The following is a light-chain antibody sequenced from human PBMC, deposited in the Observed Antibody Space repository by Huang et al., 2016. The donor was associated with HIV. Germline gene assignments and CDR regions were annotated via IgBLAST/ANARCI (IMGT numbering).Light chain of an antibody. V-gene: IGKV3-15*01. CDR3: QQYNNWPPDT. CDR2: GAS. CDR1: QSVSSN. J-gene: IGKJ2*01. Sequence: EIVMTQSPATLSVSPGERATLSCRASQSVSSNLAWYQQKPGQAPRLLIYGASTRATGIPDRFSGSGSGKEFTLTISSLQSEDFAVYYCQQYNNWPPDTFGQGTKLEIK.